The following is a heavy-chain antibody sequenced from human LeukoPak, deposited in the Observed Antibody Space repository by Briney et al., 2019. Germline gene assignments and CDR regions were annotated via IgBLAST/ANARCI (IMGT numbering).Heavy chain of an antibody. CDR1: GGSFSGYY. CDR2: INHSGST. J-gene: IGHJ5*02. V-gene: IGHV4-34*01. CDR3: ARGSKQWLVLGGWFDP. D-gene: IGHD6-19*01. Sequence: PSETLSLTCAVYGGSFSGYYWSWIRQPPGKGLGWIGEINHSGSTNYNPSLKSRVTISVDTSKNQFSLKLSSVTAADTAVYYCARGSKQWLVLGGWFDPWGQGTLVTVSS.